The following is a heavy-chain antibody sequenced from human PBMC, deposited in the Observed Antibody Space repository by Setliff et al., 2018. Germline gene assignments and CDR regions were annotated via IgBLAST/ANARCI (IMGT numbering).Heavy chain of an antibody. Sequence: PSETLSLTCTVSGGSISGYYWSWIRQPAGKGLEWVGRLHTSGSTNYNPSLKSRVTISVDTSKNQFSLNLSSVTAADTAVYFCARDNPIVGATDYWGQGILVTVSS. J-gene: IGHJ4*02. CDR2: LHTSGST. V-gene: IGHV4-4*07. CDR1: GGSISGYY. D-gene: IGHD1-26*01. CDR3: ARDNPIVGATDY.